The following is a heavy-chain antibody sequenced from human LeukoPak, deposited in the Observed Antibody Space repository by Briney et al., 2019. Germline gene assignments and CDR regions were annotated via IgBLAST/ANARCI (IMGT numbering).Heavy chain of an antibody. J-gene: IGHJ5*02. CDR3: ARDSAVWGILNWFDP. CDR2: INPNSGGT. V-gene: IGHV1-2*02. CDR1: GYTFIDYC. Sequence: ASVKVSCKTSGYTFIDYCVHWVWKAPGQGLEWLGWINPNSGGTKYAQKFQGRVTMTRDTSISTAYMELSRLKSDDTAVYYCARDSAVWGILNWFDPWGQGTLVTVS. D-gene: IGHD3-16*01.